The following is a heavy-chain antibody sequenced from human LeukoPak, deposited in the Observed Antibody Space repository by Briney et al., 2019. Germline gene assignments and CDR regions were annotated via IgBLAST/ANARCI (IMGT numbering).Heavy chain of an antibody. CDR1: GFSLSTSGVG. CDR2: IYWNDDK. CDR3: AHSDRFRKVPPFNILTGYYGY. Sequence: SGPTLVKPTQTLTLTCTFSGFSLSTSGVGVGWIRQPPGKALEWLALIYWNDDKRYSPSLKSRLTITKDTSKNQVVLTMTNMDPVDTATYYSAHSDRFRKVPPFNILTGYYGYWGQGTLVTVSS. J-gene: IGHJ4*02. D-gene: IGHD3-9*01. V-gene: IGHV2-5*01.